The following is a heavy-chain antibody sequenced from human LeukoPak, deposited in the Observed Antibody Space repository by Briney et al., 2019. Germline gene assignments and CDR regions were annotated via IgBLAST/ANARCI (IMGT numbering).Heavy chain of an antibody. CDR2: ISWNSGSI. CDR1: GFTFDDYA. CDR3: AKDMGYSSGWYVGVFDY. D-gene: IGHD6-19*01. Sequence: GGSLRLSCAASGFTFDDYAMHWVRQAPGKGLEWVSGISWNSGSIGYADSVKGRFTISRDNAKNSLYLQMNSLRAEDTALYYCAKDMGYSSGWYVGVFDYWGQGTLVTVSS. J-gene: IGHJ4*02. V-gene: IGHV3-9*01.